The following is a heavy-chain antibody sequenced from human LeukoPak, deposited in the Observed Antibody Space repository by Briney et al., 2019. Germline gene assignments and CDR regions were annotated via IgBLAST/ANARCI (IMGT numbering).Heavy chain of an antibody. CDR3: VRGSSATFDL. CDR1: GFTFSTYG. Sequence: GWSLRLSCAASGFTFSTYGMHCVRQAPGKGLVWVSRIESDGSSTIYADSVKGRFTVSRDNAQNTLYLQMNSLSAEDTAVYYCVRGSSATFDLWGQGTVVTVSS. D-gene: IGHD1-26*01. V-gene: IGHV3-74*01. CDR2: IESDGSST. J-gene: IGHJ3*01.